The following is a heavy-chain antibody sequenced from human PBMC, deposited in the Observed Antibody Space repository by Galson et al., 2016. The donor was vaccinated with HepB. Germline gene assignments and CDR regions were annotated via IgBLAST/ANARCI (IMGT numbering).Heavy chain of an antibody. V-gene: IGHV4-39*01. CDR1: GGSITSNSYY. J-gene: IGHJ5*02. Sequence: SETLSLTCTVSGGSITSNSYYWGWIRQPPGKGLEWIANIYYSGTTYSTPSLKSRVTISVDTSKNQFSLRLSSVTAADTAVYYCARQPYGDYVGYFDPWGQGTLVTVSS. D-gene: IGHD4-17*01. CDR3: ARQPYGDYVGYFDP. CDR2: IYYSGTT.